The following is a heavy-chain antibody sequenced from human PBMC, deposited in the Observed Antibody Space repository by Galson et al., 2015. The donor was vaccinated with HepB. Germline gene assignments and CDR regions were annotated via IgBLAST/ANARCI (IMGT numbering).Heavy chain of an antibody. CDR3: ARGQSSSWYGPRGYWFEP. J-gene: IGHJ5*02. CDR1: GGSISSYY. CDR2: IYYSGST. Sequence: SETLSLTCTVSGGSISSYYWSWIRQPPGKGLEWIGYIYYSGSTDYNSSLKSRVTISIDTSKNQFSLKLSSVTAADTAVYYCARGQSSSWYGPRGYWFEPWGQGTLVTVSS. V-gene: IGHV4-59*08. D-gene: IGHD6-13*01.